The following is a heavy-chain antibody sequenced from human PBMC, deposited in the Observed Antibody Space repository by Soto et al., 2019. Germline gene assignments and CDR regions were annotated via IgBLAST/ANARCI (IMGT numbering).Heavy chain of an antibody. CDR2: VYYSGST. V-gene: IGHV4-59*01. CDR1: DDSFSFYY. J-gene: IGHJ4*02. CDR3: ARVGEGAVVFDF. D-gene: IGHD6-19*01. Sequence: QVQLQESGPGLVKPSETLSLTCTVSDDSFSFYYWSWIRQPPGKGLEWIGYVYYSGSTIYNPSLASRATISMDTSNSQIFLKLDSVTAADTAVYFCARVGEGAVVFDFWGRGTLVAVSS.